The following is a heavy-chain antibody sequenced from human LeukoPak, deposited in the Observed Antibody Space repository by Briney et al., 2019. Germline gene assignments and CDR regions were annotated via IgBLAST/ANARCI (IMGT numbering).Heavy chain of an antibody. D-gene: IGHD3-9*01. CDR1: GFTFSSYS. J-gene: IGHJ4*02. V-gene: IGHV3-21*04. CDR3: APWRYYDILTGYYD. Sequence: GGSLRLSYAASGFTFSSYSMNWVRQAPGKGLEWVSSISSSSSYIYYADSVKGRFTISRDNAKNSLYLQMNSLRAEDTAVYYCAPWRYYDILTGYYDWGQGTLVTVSS. CDR2: ISSSSSYI.